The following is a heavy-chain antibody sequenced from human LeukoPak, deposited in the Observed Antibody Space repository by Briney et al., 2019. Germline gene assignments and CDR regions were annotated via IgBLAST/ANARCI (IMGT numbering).Heavy chain of an antibody. CDR1: GYTFTGYY. CDR3: ARDGRDSSGYYRVPFDY. D-gene: IGHD3-22*01. Sequence: GASVKVSCKASGYTFTGYYMHWVRQAPGQGLEWMGWIKPNSGGTNYAQKFQGWVTMTTDTSTSTAYMELRSLRSDDTAVYYCARDGRDSSGYYRVPFDYWGQGTLVTVSS. CDR2: IKPNSGGT. V-gene: IGHV1-2*04. J-gene: IGHJ4*02.